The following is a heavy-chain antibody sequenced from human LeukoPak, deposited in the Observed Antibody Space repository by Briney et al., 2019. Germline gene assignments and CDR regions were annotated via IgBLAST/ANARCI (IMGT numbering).Heavy chain of an antibody. CDR1: GFTFNRYA. CDR2: ISNGGDNRDNT. Sequence: PTGGSLRLSCAASGFTFNRYAMTWVRQAPGKGLQWVSTISNGGDNRDNTYYADSVKGRFTVSRDNSKNTVHLQMNSLRAEDTAVYYCARDGIQVPDTFDYWGLGTLVTVSS. CDR3: ARDGIQVPDTFDY. D-gene: IGHD1-1*01. J-gene: IGHJ4*02. V-gene: IGHV3-23*01.